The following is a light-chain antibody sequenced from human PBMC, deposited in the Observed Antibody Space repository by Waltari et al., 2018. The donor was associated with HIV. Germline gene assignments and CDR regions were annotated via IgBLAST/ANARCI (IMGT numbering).Light chain of an antibody. CDR1: QNIDNW. CDR2: MTS. J-gene: IGKJ2*01. V-gene: IGKV1-5*03. CDR3: QQYSTHYG. Sequence: IQMTQSPSNLSASVGDAVILTCRASQNIDNWLVWYQQRPGRAPKLLMSMTSVLETGVPSRFRGSGSGTTFTLTINSLQPDDFGTYYCQQYSTHYGFGQGTRVE.